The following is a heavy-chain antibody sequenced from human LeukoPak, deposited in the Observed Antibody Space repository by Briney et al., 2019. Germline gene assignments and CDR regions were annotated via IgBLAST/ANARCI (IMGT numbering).Heavy chain of an antibody. CDR3: ARDQGDYGSYFDY. Sequence: GGSLRLSCAASGFTFSSYWMSWVRQAPGKGLGWVANIKQDGSEKYYVDSVKGRFTISRDNAKNSLYLQMNSLRAEDTAVYYCARDQGDYGSYFDYWGQGTLVTVSS. CDR2: IKQDGSEK. D-gene: IGHD4-17*01. V-gene: IGHV3-7*01. CDR1: GFTFSSYW. J-gene: IGHJ4*02.